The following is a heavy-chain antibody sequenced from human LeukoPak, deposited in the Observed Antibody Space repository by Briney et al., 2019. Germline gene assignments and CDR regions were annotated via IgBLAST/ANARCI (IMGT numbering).Heavy chain of an antibody. J-gene: IGHJ4*02. D-gene: IGHD2-2*01. CDR1: GFTFSSYA. Sequence: GGSLRLSCAASGFTFSSYAMHWVRQAPGKGLEWVAVISYDGSNKYYADSVKGRFTISRDNSKNTLYLQMNSLRAEDTAVYYCARPFRSSQGYCSSTSCYGRKYFDYWGQGTLVTVSS. CDR2: ISYDGSNK. V-gene: IGHV3-30-3*01. CDR3: ARPFRSSQGYCSSTSCYGRKYFDY.